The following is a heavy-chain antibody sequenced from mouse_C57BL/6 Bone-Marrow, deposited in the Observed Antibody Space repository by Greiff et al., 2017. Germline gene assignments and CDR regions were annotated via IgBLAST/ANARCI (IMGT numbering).Heavy chain of an antibody. CDR3: ARPYYSNYWCFDV. D-gene: IGHD2-5*01. V-gene: IGHV1-55*01. Sequence: QVQLQQPGAELVKPGASVKLSCKASGYTFTSYWITWVKQRPGQGLEWIGDIYPGSGSTNYNEKFKSKATLTVDTSSSTAYMQLSSLTSEDSAVYYGARPYYSNYWCFDVGCTGTTVTVSA. J-gene: IGHJ1*03. CDR1: GYTFTSYW. CDR2: IYPGSGST.